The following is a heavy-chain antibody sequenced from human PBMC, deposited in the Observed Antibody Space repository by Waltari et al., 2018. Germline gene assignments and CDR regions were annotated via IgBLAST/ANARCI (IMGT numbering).Heavy chain of an antibody. CDR2: INAGNGNT. CDR1: GYTFTSYA. CDR3: ARGFTGITGTFVKQKKNYDAFDI. Sequence: QVQLVQSGAEVKKPGASVKVSCKASGYTFTSYAMHWVRQAPGQRLEWMGWINAGNGNTKYSQKFQGRVTITRDTSASTAYMELSSLRSEDTAVYYCARGFTGITGTFVKQKKNYDAFDIWGQGTMVTVSS. V-gene: IGHV1-3*01. J-gene: IGHJ3*02. D-gene: IGHD1-7*01.